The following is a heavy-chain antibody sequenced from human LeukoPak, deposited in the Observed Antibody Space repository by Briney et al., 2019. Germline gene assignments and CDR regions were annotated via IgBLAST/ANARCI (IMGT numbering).Heavy chain of an antibody. J-gene: IGHJ3*02. CDR1: GGSISSGGYY. D-gene: IGHD2/OR15-2a*01. CDR2: IYYSGST. CDR3: ARDLSTDDAFDI. V-gene: IGHV4-31*03. Sequence: SQTLSLTCTVSGGSISSGGYYWSWIRQHPGKGLEWIGYIYYSGSTYYNPSLKSRVTISVDTSKNQFSLKLSSVTAADTAVYYCARDLSTDDAFDIWGQGTMVTVSS.